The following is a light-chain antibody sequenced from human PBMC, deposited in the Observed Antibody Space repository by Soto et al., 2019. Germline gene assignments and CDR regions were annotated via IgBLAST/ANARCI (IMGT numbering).Light chain of an antibody. CDR3: QRIT. V-gene: IGKV3D-20*01. CDR1: ESVSSNQ. J-gene: IGKJ5*01. CDR2: GAS. Sequence: VLTQSPATLSLSPGERAALSCGASESVSSNQLAWYQQKPGLAPRLLIYGASSRATGIPDRFSGSGSGTDFTLTINGLEPEDSAVYYCQRITFGQGTRLEIK.